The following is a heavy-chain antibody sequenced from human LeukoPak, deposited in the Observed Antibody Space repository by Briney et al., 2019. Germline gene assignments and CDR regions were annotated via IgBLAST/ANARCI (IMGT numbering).Heavy chain of an antibody. Sequence: SVKVSCKASGGTFSSYAISWVRQAPGQGLEWMGGITPMFGTPNYAQKFQGRVTITADESTSTAYMELSSLRSEDTAVYYCVRDGSYYDSSGYYYLYWGQGTLVTVSS. V-gene: IGHV1-69*13. CDR2: ITPMFGTP. J-gene: IGHJ4*02. CDR3: VRDGSYYDSSGYYYLY. D-gene: IGHD3-22*01. CDR1: GGTFSSYA.